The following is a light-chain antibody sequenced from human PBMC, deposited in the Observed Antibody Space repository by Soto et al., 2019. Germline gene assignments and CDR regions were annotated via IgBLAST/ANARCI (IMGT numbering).Light chain of an antibody. Sequence: QSVLTQPASVSGSPGQSITISCTGTSSDVGGYNYVSWYQQHPGKAPKLVIYDVSNRPSGVSNRFSGAKSGNTSSLTISGLRAEDEADYYCSSYTSSSTLLYVFGTGTKLTVL. J-gene: IGLJ1*01. CDR2: DVS. V-gene: IGLV2-14*01. CDR1: SSDVGGYNY. CDR3: SSYTSSSTLLYV.